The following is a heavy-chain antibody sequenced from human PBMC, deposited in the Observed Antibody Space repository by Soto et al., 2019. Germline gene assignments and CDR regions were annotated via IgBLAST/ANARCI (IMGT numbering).Heavy chain of an antibody. CDR3: ARDKDRLQLGGTYYSILDV. J-gene: IGHJ6*02. CDR2: IMPIFRTP. V-gene: IGHV1-69*12. Sequence: QVQLEQSGAEVKKPGSSVKVSCKASGGTFSNSAISWVRQAPGQGLEWMGGIMPIFRTPDYEQKFQGRVTITADESTTPAYMELRGLRSDDTAVYYCARDKDRLQLGGTYYSILDVWGQGTTVTVSS. CDR1: GGTFSNSA. D-gene: IGHD5-12*01.